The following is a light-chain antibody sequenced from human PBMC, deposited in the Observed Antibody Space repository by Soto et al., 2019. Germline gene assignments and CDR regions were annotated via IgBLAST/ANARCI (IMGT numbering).Light chain of an antibody. CDR2: AAS. CDR1: QGISNY. CDR3: RKYNSAPRRT. Sequence: DIQMTQSPSSLSASVGDRVTITCRASQGISNYLAWYQQKPGKVPKLLIYAASTLQSGVPSRFSGSGSGTDFTLTISSLQPEDVATYYCRKYNSAPRRTFGQGTKVEIK. J-gene: IGKJ1*01. V-gene: IGKV1-27*01.